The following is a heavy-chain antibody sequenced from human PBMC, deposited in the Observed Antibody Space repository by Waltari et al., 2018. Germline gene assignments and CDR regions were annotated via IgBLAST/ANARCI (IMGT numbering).Heavy chain of an antibody. CDR2: IYYSGST. CDR1: GVSNSSISSY. CDR3: ATPARYYGSGIQVDFDY. D-gene: IGHD3-10*01. Sequence: QLHLQESPPGLVKPSAPLSITCTVSGVSNSSISSYWGWLRPPPGKGLEWIGCIYYSGSTYYNASLKSRVTRSVDTSKNQFSLKLSSVTAADTAVYYYATPARYYGSGIQVDFDYWGQGTLVTVSS. V-gene: IGHV4-39*07. J-gene: IGHJ4*02.